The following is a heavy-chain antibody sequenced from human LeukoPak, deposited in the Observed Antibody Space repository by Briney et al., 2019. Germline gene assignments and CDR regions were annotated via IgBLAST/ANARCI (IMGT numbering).Heavy chain of an antibody. V-gene: IGHV3-9*01. Sequence: GGSLRLSCAASGFTFSSYGMHWVRQAPGKGLEWVSGISWNSGSIGYADSVKGRFTISRDNAKNSLYLQMNSLRAEDTALYYCAKDITVRGASFDYWGQGTLVTVSS. D-gene: IGHD3-10*01. CDR1: GFTFSSYG. J-gene: IGHJ4*02. CDR3: AKDITVRGASFDY. CDR2: ISWNSGSI.